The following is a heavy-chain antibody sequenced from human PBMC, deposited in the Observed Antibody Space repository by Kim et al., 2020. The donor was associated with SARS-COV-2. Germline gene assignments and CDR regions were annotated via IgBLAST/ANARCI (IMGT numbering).Heavy chain of an antibody. D-gene: IGHD6-19*01. Sequence: GGSLRLSCAASGFTFSSYGMHWVRQAPGKGLEWVAVISYDGSNKYYADSVKGRFTISRDNSKNTLYLQMNSPRAEDTAVYYCAKEYSSGWYDAFDIWGQGTMVTVSS. V-gene: IGHV3-30*18. J-gene: IGHJ3*02. CDR2: ISYDGSNK. CDR3: AKEYSSGWYDAFDI. CDR1: GFTFSSYG.